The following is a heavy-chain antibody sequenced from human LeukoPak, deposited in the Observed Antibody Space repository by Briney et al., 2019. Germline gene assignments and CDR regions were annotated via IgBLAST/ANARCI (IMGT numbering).Heavy chain of an antibody. CDR3: ARDRLLWFGELDY. CDR1: GGSFSGYY. V-gene: IGHV4-34*01. J-gene: IGHJ4*02. CDR2: IYYSGST. D-gene: IGHD3-10*01. Sequence: PSETLSLTCAVYGGSFSGYYWGWIRQPPGKGLEWIGSIYYSGSTYYSPSLKSRVTMSVDTSKNKISLKLRSVTAADTAVYYCARDRLLWFGELDYWGQGTLVIVSS.